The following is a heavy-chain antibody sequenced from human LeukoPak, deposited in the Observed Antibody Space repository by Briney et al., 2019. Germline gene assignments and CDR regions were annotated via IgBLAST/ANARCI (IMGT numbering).Heavy chain of an antibody. CDR1: GFTVSRNY. V-gene: IGHV3-66*02. CDR3: AMGEGAVAGSFDY. CDR2: IHRGGNT. J-gene: IGHJ4*02. D-gene: IGHD6-19*01. Sequence: GESLRLSCAASGFTVSRNYMGWVRQAPGKGLEWVSIIHRGGNTYYADSVKGRFTISRDNSKNTLYLQMNSLRPEDTAVYYCAMGEGAVAGSFDYWGQGTLVTVS.